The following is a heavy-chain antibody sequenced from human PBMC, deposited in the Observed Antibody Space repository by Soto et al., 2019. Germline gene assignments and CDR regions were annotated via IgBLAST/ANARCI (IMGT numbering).Heavy chain of an antibody. CDR3: ARLWYSYAIRRSGWFDP. D-gene: IGHD5-18*01. J-gene: IGHJ5*02. V-gene: IGHV4-34*01. CDR1: GGSFSGYY. CDR2: INHSGST. Sequence: SETLSLTCAVYGGSFSGYYWSWIRQPPGKGLEWIGEINHSGSTNYNPSLKSRVTISVDTSKNQFSLKLSSVTAADTAVYYCARLWYSYAIRRSGWFDPWGQGTLVTVSS.